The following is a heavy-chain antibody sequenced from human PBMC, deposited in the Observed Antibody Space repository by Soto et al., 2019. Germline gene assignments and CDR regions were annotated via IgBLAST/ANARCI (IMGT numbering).Heavy chain of an antibody. CDR1: GFTFRSYF. D-gene: IGHD6-13*01. J-gene: IGHJ6*02. CDR2: TTGDGSKS. CDR3: ARENWYSMDV. V-gene: IGHV3-74*01. Sequence: EVQLVESGGGLVQPGGSLRLSCAASGFTFRSYFMAWVRQAPGKGPVLVAHTTGDGSKSNHADSMRGRFTISRDNAKNTLYLQMNSLRDEDTAMYYCARENWYSMDVWGQGTTVTVSS.